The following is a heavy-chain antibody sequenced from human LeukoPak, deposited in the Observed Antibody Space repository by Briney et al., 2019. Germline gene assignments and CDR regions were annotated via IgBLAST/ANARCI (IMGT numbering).Heavy chain of an antibody. J-gene: IGHJ5*02. D-gene: IGHD5-24*01. CDR1: GYTFTGYY. CDR3: ARAVEMATILNWFDP. Sequence: GASVKVSCKASGYTFTGYYMHWVRQAPGQGFEWMGWINPNSGGTNYAQNFQGRVTMTRDTSISTAYMELSRLRSDDTAVYCCARAVEMATILNWFDPWGQGTLVAVSS. V-gene: IGHV1-2*02. CDR2: INPNSGGT.